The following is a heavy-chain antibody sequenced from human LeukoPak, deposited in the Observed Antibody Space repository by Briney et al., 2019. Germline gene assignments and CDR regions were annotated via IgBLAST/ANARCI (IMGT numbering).Heavy chain of an antibody. CDR2: IIPIFGTA. CDR1: GGTFISYA. Sequence: SVKVSCKASGGTFISYAISWVRQAPGQGGEWRGGIIPIFGTANYAQKFQGRVTITTDESTSTAYMELSSLRSEDTAVYYCASELLGYYYYYMDVWGKGTTVTVSS. D-gene: IGHD2-15*01. CDR3: ASELLGYYYYYMDV. J-gene: IGHJ6*03. V-gene: IGHV1-69*05.